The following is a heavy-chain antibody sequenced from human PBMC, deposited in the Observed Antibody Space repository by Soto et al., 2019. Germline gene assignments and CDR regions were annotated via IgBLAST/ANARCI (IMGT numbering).Heavy chain of an antibody. J-gene: IGHJ3*02. CDR3: ARAEEITMIVLGAFDI. Sequence: PSETLSLTCTVSGGSISSYYGSWIRQPPGKGLEWIGYIYYSGSTNYNPSLKSRVTISVDTSKNQFSLKLSSVTAADTAVYYCARAEEITMIVLGAFDIWGQGTMVTVSS. CDR1: GGSISSYY. CDR2: IYYSGST. D-gene: IGHD3-22*01. V-gene: IGHV4-59*01.